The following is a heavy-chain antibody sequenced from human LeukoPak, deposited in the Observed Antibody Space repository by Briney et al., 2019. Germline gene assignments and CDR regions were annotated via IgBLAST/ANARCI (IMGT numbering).Heavy chain of an antibody. CDR1: GYSISSGYY. CDR3: ARAGGDYDFDY. Sequence: SETLSLTCAVSGYSISSGYYWGWIRPPPGKGREWIGSIYHSGSTYYNPSLKSRVTISVDTSKNQFSLKLSSVTAADTAVYYCARAGGDYDFDYWGQGTLVTVSS. CDR2: IYHSGST. J-gene: IGHJ4*02. V-gene: IGHV4-38-2*01. D-gene: IGHD4-17*01.